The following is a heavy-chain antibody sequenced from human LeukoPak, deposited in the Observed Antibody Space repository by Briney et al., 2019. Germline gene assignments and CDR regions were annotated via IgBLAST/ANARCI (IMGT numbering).Heavy chain of an antibody. CDR3: ARETTGTTLHP. Sequence: PSETLSLTCAVSRGSISSGGYSWSWIRQPPGKSLEWIGYIYHSGSTYYNPSLKSRVTISVDRSKNQFSLKLSSVTAADTAVYYCARETTGTTLHPWGQGTLVTVSS. V-gene: IGHV4-30-2*01. D-gene: IGHD1-1*01. J-gene: IGHJ5*02. CDR1: RGSISSGGYS. CDR2: IYHSGST.